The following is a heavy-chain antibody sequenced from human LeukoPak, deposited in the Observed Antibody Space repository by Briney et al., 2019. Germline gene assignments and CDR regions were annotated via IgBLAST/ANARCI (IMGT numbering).Heavy chain of an antibody. CDR1: GFTFSSYA. CDR2: ISYDGSNK. D-gene: IGHD6-19*01. CDR3: ARVLVAGTVVYYYYGMDV. J-gene: IGHJ6*02. V-gene: IGHV3-30-3*01. Sequence: AGGSLRLSCAASGFTFSSYAMHWVRQAPGKGLEWVAVISYDGSNKYYADSVKGRFTISRDNSKNTLYLQMNSLRAEDTAVYYCARVLVAGTVVYYYYGMDVWGQGTTVTVSS.